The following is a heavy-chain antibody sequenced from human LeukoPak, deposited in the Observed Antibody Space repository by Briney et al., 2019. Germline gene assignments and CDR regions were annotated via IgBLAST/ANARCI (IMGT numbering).Heavy chain of an antibody. CDR2: IKSKTDGGTT. Sequence: GGSLRLSCAASGFTFSNAWMSWVRLAPGKGLEWVGRIKSKTDGGTTDYAAPVKGRFTISRDDSKNTLYLQMNSLKTEDTAVYYCTTGVFRLRYFDWLPLDYWGQGTLVTVSS. CDR3: TTGVFRLRYFDWLPLDY. CDR1: GFTFSNAW. D-gene: IGHD3-9*01. V-gene: IGHV3-15*01. J-gene: IGHJ4*02.